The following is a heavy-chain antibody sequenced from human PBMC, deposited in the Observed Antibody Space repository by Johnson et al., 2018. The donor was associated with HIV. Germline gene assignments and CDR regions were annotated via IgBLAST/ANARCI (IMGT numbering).Heavy chain of an antibody. Sequence: VQLVESGGGVVRPGGSLRLSCAASGFTFDDYGMSWVRQAPGKGLEWVSVIYSGGSTYYADPVKGRFTISRDNSKNTLYLQMNSLRAEDTAVYYCAVGKYCSSTSCYMEDAFDIWGQGTMVTVSS. V-gene: IGHV3-66*01. CDR3: AVGKYCSSTSCYMEDAFDI. J-gene: IGHJ3*02. CDR1: GFTFDDYG. D-gene: IGHD2-2*02. CDR2: IYSGGST.